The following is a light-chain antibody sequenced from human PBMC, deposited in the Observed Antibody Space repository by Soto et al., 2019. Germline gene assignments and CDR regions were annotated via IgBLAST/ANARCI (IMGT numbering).Light chain of an antibody. CDR2: GVS. Sequence: QSALTQPRSVSGSPGQSVTISCTGTNSDVGGYNYVSWYQQYPGKAPKLMISGVSERPSGVPDRFSGSKSGNTASLTISGLQAEEEADYYCCAYVDTDTWVFGGGTKLTVL. CDR1: NSDVGGYNY. CDR3: CAYVDTDTWV. J-gene: IGLJ3*02. V-gene: IGLV2-11*01.